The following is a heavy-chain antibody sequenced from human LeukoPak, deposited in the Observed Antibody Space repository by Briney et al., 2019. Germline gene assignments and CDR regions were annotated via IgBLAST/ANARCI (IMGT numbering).Heavy chain of an antibody. Sequence: GGSLRLSCAASGFTFSSFAMSWVRQAPGKGLEWVSIIGAGGSKTYYADSVKGRFTISRDNSKNTLYLQMNSLRAEDTAVYYCAKDWALAAAGRADPHWGQGTLVTVSS. CDR1: GFTFSSFA. D-gene: IGHD6-13*01. CDR2: IGAGGSKT. V-gene: IGHV3-23*01. J-gene: IGHJ4*02. CDR3: AKDWALAAAGRADPH.